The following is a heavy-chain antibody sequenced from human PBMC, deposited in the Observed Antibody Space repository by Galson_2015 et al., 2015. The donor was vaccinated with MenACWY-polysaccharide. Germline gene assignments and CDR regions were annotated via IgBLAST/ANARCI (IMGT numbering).Heavy chain of an antibody. CDR3: TRIIARKRTFVGD. CDR1: GYKFSSYD. Sequence: SVKVSCKASGYKFSSYDINWVRQASGQGLEWMGWMNPNSGNTGYAQRFQGRIAMTRDTATSTAYMELRMLRYDDTAVYYCTRIIARKRTFVGDGGQGTLVSVS. J-gene: IGHJ4*02. D-gene: IGHD2-21*01. CDR2: MNPNSGNT. V-gene: IGHV1-8*01.